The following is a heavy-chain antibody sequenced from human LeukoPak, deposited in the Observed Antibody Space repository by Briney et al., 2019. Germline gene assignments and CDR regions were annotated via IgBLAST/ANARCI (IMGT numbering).Heavy chain of an antibody. D-gene: IGHD3-22*01. V-gene: IGHV3-30*02. J-gene: IGHJ4*02. CDR2: IWYDGSNK. CDR3: AKGGYDSSGYLKPFDY. CDR1: GFTFSSYG. Sequence: GGSLRLSCAASGFTFSSYGMHWVRQAPGKGLEWVAVIWYDGSNKYYADSVKGRFTISRDNSKDTLYLQMNSLRAEDTALYYCAKGGYDSSGYLKPFDYWGQGTLVTVSS.